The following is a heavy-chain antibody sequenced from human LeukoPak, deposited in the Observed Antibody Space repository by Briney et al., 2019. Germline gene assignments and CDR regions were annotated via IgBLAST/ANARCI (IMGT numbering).Heavy chain of an antibody. CDR2: INYSRST. Sequence: SETLSLTCTVSGGSISGYYWSWIRQPPGKGLEWIGYINYSRSTNYNPSLKSRVTISVDTSKNQFSLKLNSVTAADTAVYYCARGPFTYGSVTWGQGTLVTVSS. V-gene: IGHV4-59*01. J-gene: IGHJ4*02. CDR1: GGSISGYY. D-gene: IGHD3-10*01. CDR3: ARGPFTYGSVT.